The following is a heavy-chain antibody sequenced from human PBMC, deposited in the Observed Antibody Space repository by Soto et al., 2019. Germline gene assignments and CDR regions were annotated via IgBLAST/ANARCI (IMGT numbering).Heavy chain of an antibody. Sequence: GGSLGLSCAASGFPFDDYAMHGVRKAPGKGLEWVAVIWYDGSNKYYADSVKGRFTISRDNSKNTLYLQMNSLRAEDTAVYYCARDSSGYHLPDAFDIWGQGTMVTVSS. V-gene: IGHV3-33*08. D-gene: IGHD3-22*01. J-gene: IGHJ3*02. CDR2: IWYDGSNK. CDR3: ARDSSGYHLPDAFDI. CDR1: GFPFDDYA.